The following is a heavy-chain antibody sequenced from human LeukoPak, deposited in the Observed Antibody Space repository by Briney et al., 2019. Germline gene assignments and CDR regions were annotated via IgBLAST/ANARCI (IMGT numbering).Heavy chain of an antibody. Sequence: RGSLRLSCAASGDTFSSYGMNWVRQAPGKGLEWVAFIRDDGSNKYYADSVKGRFTISRDNSKNTLYLQMNSLRAEDTAVYYCAKAGLRGDIVVVPAANWGQGTLVTVSS. V-gene: IGHV3-30*02. CDR3: AKAGLRGDIVVVPAAN. J-gene: IGHJ4*02. CDR1: GDTFSSYG. CDR2: IRDDGSNK. D-gene: IGHD2-2*01.